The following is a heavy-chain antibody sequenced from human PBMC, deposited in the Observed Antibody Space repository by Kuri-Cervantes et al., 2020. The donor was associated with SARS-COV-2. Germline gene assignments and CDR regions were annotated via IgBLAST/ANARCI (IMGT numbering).Heavy chain of an antibody. CDR3: ARIRDLVGATTDYYYYYGMDV. V-gene: IGHV2-5*01. CDR1: GFSLSTSGVG. CDR2: IYWNDDK. J-gene: IGHJ6*02. Sequence: SGPTLVKPTQTLTLTCTFSGFSLSTSGVGVGWIRQPPGKALEWLALIYWNDDKRYSPSLKSRLTITKDTSKNQVVLTMTNMDPVDTATYYCARIRDLVGATTDYYYYYGMDVWGQGTTVTVSS. D-gene: IGHD1-26*01.